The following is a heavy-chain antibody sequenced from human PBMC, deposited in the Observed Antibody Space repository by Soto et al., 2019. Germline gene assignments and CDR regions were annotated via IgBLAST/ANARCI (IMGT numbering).Heavy chain of an antibody. V-gene: IGHV3-30*18. CDR2: MSYDGINK. CDR3: AKDSSPLMRNYYYALDV. J-gene: IGHJ6*02. D-gene: IGHD2-2*01. CDR1: GFSFSSYG. Sequence: GGSLRLSCAVSGFSFSSYGMHWVRQAPGKGLEWVAVMSYDGINKYYGDSVKGRFTISRDNSKNTLFLQMDSLTAEDTAVYFCAKDSSPLMRNYYYALDVWGQGATVTVSS.